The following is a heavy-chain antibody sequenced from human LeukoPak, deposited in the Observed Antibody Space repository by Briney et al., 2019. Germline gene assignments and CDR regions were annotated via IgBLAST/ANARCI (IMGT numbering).Heavy chain of an antibody. CDR1: GFTFSSYG. CDR2: IWYDGSNK. V-gene: IGHV3-33*01. J-gene: IGHJ4*02. CDR3: TRLAVADTVDY. Sequence: GGSLRLSCAASGFTFSSYGMHWVRQAPGKGLEWVAVIWYDGSNKYYADSVKGRFTISRDNSKNTLYLQMNSLRAEDTAVYYCTRLAVADTVDYWGQGTLVTVSS. D-gene: IGHD6-19*01.